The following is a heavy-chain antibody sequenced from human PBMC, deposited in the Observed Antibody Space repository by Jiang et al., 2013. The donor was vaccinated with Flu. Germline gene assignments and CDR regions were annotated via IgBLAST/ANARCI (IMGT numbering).Heavy chain of an antibody. CDR1: GGSLRSYY. D-gene: IGHD2-2*01. Sequence: GPGLVKPSETLSLMCTVSGGSLRSYYWSWIRQPAGKGLEWLGRMYSSGTTTYNPSFRSRVTMSLDTSKNHFSLKLRSVTAADTAMYYCVVTMEHCSGSSCSTKDAFDLWGQGTNGLRPF. CDR2: MYSSGTT. CDR3: VVTMEHCSGSSCSTKDAFDL. V-gene: IGHV4-4*07. J-gene: IGHJ3*01.